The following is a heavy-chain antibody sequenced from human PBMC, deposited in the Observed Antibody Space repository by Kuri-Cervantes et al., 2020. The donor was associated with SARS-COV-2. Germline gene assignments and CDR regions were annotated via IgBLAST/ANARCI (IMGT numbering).Heavy chain of an antibody. V-gene: IGHV3-30*02. Sequence: GESLKIPFTASGFTFGDYAMSWVRQAPGEGLEWVAFIRSDGSDKYYADSVKGRFTVSRDNSESTLYLQMNSLRAEDTAVYYCANSRVTAILVHGYWGQGNLVNVSS. CDR1: GFTFGDYA. J-gene: IGHJ4*02. CDR3: ANSRVTAILVHGY. D-gene: IGHD2-21*02. CDR2: IRSDGSDK.